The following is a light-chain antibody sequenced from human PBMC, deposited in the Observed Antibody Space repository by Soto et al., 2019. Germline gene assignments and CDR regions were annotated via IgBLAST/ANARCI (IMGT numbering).Light chain of an antibody. J-gene: IGLJ2*01. CDR2: DVS. Sequence: QSALTQPRSVSGSPGQSVTISCTGTRSDVGGYNFVSWYQQHPGKAPKLMISDVSKRPSGVPDRFSGSKSGNTASLTISGLQGEDEADYYCCSYAGSYVIFGGGTKVTVL. CDR1: RSDVGGYNF. CDR3: CSYAGSYVI. V-gene: IGLV2-11*01.